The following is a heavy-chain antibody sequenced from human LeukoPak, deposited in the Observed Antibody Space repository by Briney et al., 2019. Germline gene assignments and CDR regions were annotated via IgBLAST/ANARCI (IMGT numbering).Heavy chain of an antibody. CDR3: ARAYLEFNTKGDYYDSSGYYAGEFDY. Sequence: GGSLRLSCAASGFTLSSYGMHWVRQAPGKGREWVAVISYDGSNKLYADSVKGRFTISRDNSKNTVYLQMNSLRAEDTAVYYCARAYLEFNTKGDYYDSSGYYAGEFDYWGQGTLVTVSS. V-gene: IGHV3-30*03. J-gene: IGHJ4*02. CDR1: GFTLSSYG. D-gene: IGHD3-22*01. CDR2: ISYDGSNK.